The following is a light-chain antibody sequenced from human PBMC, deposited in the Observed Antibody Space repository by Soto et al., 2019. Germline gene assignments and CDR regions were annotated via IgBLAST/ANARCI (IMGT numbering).Light chain of an antibody. CDR1: SGHSNYA. Sequence: QLVLTQSPSASASLGASVKLTCTLSSGHSNYAIAWHQQQPQKGPRYLMKLNSDGSHSKGDGVPDRFSGSSSGAERYLTISSIQSEDEADYYCQTWGTGIRVFGGGTKLTVL. J-gene: IGLJ3*02. V-gene: IGLV4-69*01. CDR2: LNSDGSH. CDR3: QTWGTGIRV.